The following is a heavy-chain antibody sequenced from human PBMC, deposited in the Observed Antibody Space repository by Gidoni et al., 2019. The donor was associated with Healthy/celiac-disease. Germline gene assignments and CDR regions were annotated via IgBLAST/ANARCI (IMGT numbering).Heavy chain of an antibody. CDR3: ASDPPWRFGELLPPWAFDI. CDR2: ISSSSSYI. Sequence: EVQLVESGGGLVKPGGSLRLSCAASGFTFSSYSMNWVRQAPGKGLEWVSSISSSSSYIYYADSVKGRFTISRDNAKNSLYLQMNSLRAEDTAVYYCASDPPWRFGELLPPWAFDIWGQGTMVTVSS. V-gene: IGHV3-21*01. CDR1: GFTFSSYS. D-gene: IGHD3-10*01. J-gene: IGHJ3*02.